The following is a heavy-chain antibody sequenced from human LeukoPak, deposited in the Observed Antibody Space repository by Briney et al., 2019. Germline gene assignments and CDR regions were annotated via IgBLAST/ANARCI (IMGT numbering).Heavy chain of an antibody. V-gene: IGHV1-18*01. CDR3: ARHDSSGYYYGAFDI. CDR2: ISAYNGNT. Sequence: ASVKVSCKASVYTFTSYGISWVRQAPEQGVEWMGWISAYNGNTNYAQKLQGRVTMTTDTSTSTAYMEMRSLRSDDTAVYYCARHDSSGYYYGAFDIWGQGTMVTVSS. CDR1: VYTFTSYG. J-gene: IGHJ3*02. D-gene: IGHD3-22*01.